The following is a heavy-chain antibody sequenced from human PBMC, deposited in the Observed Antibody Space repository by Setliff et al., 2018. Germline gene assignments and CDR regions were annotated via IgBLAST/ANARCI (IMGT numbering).Heavy chain of an antibody. Sequence: SETLSLTCTVPGGSISDNGYFWGWVRQPPGKGLEWIGNIYFGGNTYFNPSFKSRITMSIDTSNSQFSLKLSSVTAADTAIYYCARDASTSDGRNAFDIWGQGTMVTVSS. CDR2: IYFGGNT. CDR3: ARDASTSDGRNAFDI. V-gene: IGHV4-39*07. CDR1: GGSISDNGYF. J-gene: IGHJ3*02. D-gene: IGHD2-2*01.